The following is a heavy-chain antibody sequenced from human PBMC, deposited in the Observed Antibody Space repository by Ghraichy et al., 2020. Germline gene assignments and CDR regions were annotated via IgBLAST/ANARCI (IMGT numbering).Heavy chain of an antibody. CDR2: TYYSSKWFT. J-gene: IGHJ4*02. CDR3: VRGWGRTGFDY. CDR1: GDSVNIAC. Sequence: SQTLSLTCTISGDSVNIACWNWIRQSPSRGLEWLGRTYYSSKWFTNYAPAVKSRITVNPDTSKNHVFLQLNSVTPEDTAVYFCVRGWGRTGFDYWGQGTLVPVSS. D-gene: IGHD3-16*01. V-gene: IGHV6-1*01.